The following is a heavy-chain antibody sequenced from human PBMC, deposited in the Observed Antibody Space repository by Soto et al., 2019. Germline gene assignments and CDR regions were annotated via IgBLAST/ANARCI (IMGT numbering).Heavy chain of an antibody. V-gene: IGHV3-11*05. CDR2: ISGSSSDT. CDR1: GFTFSDYY. D-gene: IGHD3-3*01. CDR3: ATGPRRLSD. J-gene: IGHJ4*02. Sequence: QVQLVESGGGLVKPGGSLRLSCAASGFTFSDYYMSWIRQAPGKGLESLSYISGSSSDTKYADSVRGRFTISRDNAKNSLYLQMNSRRAEDTAVYYCATGPRRLSDWGQGTPVIVSS.